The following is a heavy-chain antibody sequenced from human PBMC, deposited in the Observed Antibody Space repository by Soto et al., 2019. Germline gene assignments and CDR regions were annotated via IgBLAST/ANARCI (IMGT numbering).Heavy chain of an antibody. J-gene: IGHJ5*02. Sequence: GGSLRLSCAASGFTFTNSAMNWVRQAPGKGLEWVSTMTGSGGSTYYADSVKGRFTISRDTSKNTVYLHMNSLRAEDTAVYYCTIDVADCGGDCFSGFDPWGQGTLVTVSS. V-gene: IGHV3-23*01. CDR2: MTGSGGST. CDR3: TIDVADCGGDCFSGFDP. CDR1: GFTFTNSA. D-gene: IGHD2-21*02.